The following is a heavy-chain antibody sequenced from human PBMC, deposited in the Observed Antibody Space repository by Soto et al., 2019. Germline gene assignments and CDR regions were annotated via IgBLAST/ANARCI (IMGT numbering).Heavy chain of an antibody. CDR2: ISAYNGNT. D-gene: IGHD3-16*02. CDR1: GYTFTSYG. Sequence: KISCKASGYTFTSYGISWVRQAPGQGLEWMGWISAYNGNTNYAQKLQGRVTMTTDTSTSTAYMELRSLRSDDTAVYYCAREGLHLGELSSNDYWGQGTLVTVSS. V-gene: IGHV1-18*01. CDR3: AREGLHLGELSSNDY. J-gene: IGHJ4*02.